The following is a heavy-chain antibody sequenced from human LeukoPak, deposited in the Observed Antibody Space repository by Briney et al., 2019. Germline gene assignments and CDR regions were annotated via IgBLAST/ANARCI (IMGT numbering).Heavy chain of an antibody. V-gene: IGHV4-59*01. CDR2: IYYGGST. J-gene: IGHJ4*02. CDR1: GGSISNYC. CDR3: ARSKTTTVTTPDY. D-gene: IGHD4-17*01. Sequence: SETLSLTCTVSGGSISNYCWSWIRQPPGKGLEWIGYIYYGGSTIYNPSLTSRVTISIDTSKSHFSLKLSSVTAADTAVYYCARSKTTTVTTPDYWGQGTLVTVSS.